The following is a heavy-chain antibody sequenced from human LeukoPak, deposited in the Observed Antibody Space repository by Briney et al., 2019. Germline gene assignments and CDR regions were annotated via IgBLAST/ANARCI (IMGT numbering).Heavy chain of an antibody. Sequence: PGGSLRLSCAASGFTFSSYWIHWVRQAPGKGSVWVSRINSDGSSTTYADSVKGRFTISRDNAKNTLYLQMNSLRAEDTAVYYCARGGSSWSGYFQHWGQGTLVTVSS. CDR2: INSDGSST. V-gene: IGHV3-74*01. CDR1: GFTFSSYW. CDR3: ARGGSSWSGYFQH. D-gene: IGHD6-13*01. J-gene: IGHJ1*01.